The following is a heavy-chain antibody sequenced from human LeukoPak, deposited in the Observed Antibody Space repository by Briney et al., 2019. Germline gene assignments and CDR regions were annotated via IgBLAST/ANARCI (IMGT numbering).Heavy chain of an antibody. D-gene: IGHD6-19*01. CDR2: ISAYNGNT. CDR1: GYTFTSYG. CDR3: ARGYEQWLPDGGFDP. V-gene: IGHV1-18*04. J-gene: IGHJ5*02. Sequence: ASVKVSCKASGYTFTSYGISWVRQAPGQGLEWMGWISAYNGNTNYAQKLQGRVTMTTDTSTSTAYMELRSLRSDDTAVYYCARGYEQWLPDGGFDPWGQGTLVTVPS.